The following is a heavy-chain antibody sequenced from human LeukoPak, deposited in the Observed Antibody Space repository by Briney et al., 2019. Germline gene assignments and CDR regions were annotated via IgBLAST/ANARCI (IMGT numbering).Heavy chain of an antibody. J-gene: IGHJ3*02. CDR2: IKSKTDGGTT. CDR3: TTDPGDPADDAFDI. V-gene: IGHV3-15*01. D-gene: IGHD7-27*01. Sequence: GGSLRLSCAASGLTFSNAWMSWVRQAPGKGLEWVGRIKSKTDGGTTDYAAPVKGRFTISRDDSKNTLYLQMNSLKTEDTAVYYCTTDPGDPADDAFDIWGQGTMVTVSS. CDR1: GLTFSNAW.